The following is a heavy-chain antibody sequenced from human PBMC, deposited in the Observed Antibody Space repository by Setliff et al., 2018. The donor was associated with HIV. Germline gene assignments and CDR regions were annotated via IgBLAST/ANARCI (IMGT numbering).Heavy chain of an antibody. J-gene: IGHJ4*02. V-gene: IGHV4-38-2*01. CDR3: ARRGENFDY. D-gene: IGHD3-10*01. Sequence: PSETLSLTCAVSGYSIRSGYYWGWIRQPPGKGLEWIGSIYHSGSTNYNPSLKSRVTMSVDMSKNQVSLKLSSVTAADTAVYYCARRGENFDYWGQGTLVTVSS. CDR1: GYSIRSGYY. CDR2: IYHSGST.